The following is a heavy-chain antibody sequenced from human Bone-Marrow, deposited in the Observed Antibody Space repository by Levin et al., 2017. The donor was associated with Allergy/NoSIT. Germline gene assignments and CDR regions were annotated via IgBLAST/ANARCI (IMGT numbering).Heavy chain of an antibody. CDR3: ARFDFGAMVRGGLDY. J-gene: IGHJ4*02. V-gene: IGHV3-30-3*01. CDR2: ISYDGSNK. Sequence: QPGGSLRLSCAASGFTFSSYAMHWVRQAPGKGLEWVAVISYDGSNKYYADSVKGRFTISRDNSKNTLYLQMNSLRAEDTAVYYCARFDFGAMVRGGLDYWGQGTLVTVSS. CDR1: GFTFSSYA. D-gene: IGHD3-10*01.